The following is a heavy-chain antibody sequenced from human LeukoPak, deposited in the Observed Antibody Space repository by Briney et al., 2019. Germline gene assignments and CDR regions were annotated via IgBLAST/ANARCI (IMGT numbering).Heavy chain of an antibody. CDR3: ATYYDFSNGYYMVDY. CDR2: IRYDGSDK. D-gene: IGHD3-3*01. Sequence: QPGGSLRLSCAASGCSFSSYRMHWLPQAPGKGLEWVAFIRYDGSDKYHADSVKGRFTISRDNSKNTLYLQMNSLRAEDTAVYYCATYYDFSNGYYMVDYWGQGTLVTVSS. J-gene: IGHJ4*02. V-gene: IGHV3-30*02. CDR1: GCSFSSYR.